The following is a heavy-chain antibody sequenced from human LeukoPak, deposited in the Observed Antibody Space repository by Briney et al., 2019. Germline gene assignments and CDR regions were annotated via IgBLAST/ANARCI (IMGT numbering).Heavy chain of an antibody. Sequence: GGSLRLSCAASGFTFSSYGMHWVRQAPGKGLEWVAVISYDGSNKYYADSVKGRFTISRDNSKNTLYLQMNSLRAEDTAVYYCARAPGRSPTRNFQHWGQGTLVTVSS. CDR1: GFTFSSYG. J-gene: IGHJ1*01. CDR3: ARAPGRSPTRNFQH. V-gene: IGHV3-30*03. CDR2: ISYDGSNK. D-gene: IGHD1-1*01.